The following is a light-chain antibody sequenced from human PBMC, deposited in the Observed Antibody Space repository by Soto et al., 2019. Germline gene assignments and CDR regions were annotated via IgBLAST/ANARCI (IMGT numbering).Light chain of an antibody. J-gene: IGKJ2*01. CDR2: GAS. Sequence: EIGMTQSPATVSVAPGERATLCCRASQNINSNLVWYQQKPGQAPRLLIYGASTRANGISARLSGRECGTDHTLSIHDLQSQDYTDYTRQQCHDWHHTLGQGNEQAIK. V-gene: IGKV3-15*01. CDR3: QQCHDWHHT. CDR1: QNINSN.